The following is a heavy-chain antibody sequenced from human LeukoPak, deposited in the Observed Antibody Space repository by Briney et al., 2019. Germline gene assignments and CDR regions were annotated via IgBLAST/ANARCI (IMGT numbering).Heavy chain of an antibody. CDR3: ARLGSSGHPIAFDI. D-gene: IGHD3-22*01. Sequence: ASVKVSCKASGYTFTGYYMHWVRQAPGQGLEWMGWINPNSGGTNYAQKFQGRVTMTRDTSISTAYMELSRLRSDDTAVYYCARLGSSGHPIAFDIWGQGTMVTVSS. CDR2: INPNSGGT. J-gene: IGHJ3*02. V-gene: IGHV1-2*02. CDR1: GYTFTGYY.